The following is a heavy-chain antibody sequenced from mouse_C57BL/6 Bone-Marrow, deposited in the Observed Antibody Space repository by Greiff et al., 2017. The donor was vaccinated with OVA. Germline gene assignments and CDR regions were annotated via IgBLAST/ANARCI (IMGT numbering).Heavy chain of an antibody. CDR1: GYAFTNYL. Sequence: QVQLQQSGAELVRPGTSVKVSCKASGYAFTNYLIEWVKQRPGQGLEWIGVINPGSGGTNYNEKFKGKATLTADKSSSTAYMQLSSLTSEDSAVYFCARSITTVVSPDAMDYWGQGTSVTVSS. D-gene: IGHD1-1*01. J-gene: IGHJ4*01. CDR3: ARSITTVVSPDAMDY. V-gene: IGHV1-54*01. CDR2: INPGSGGT.